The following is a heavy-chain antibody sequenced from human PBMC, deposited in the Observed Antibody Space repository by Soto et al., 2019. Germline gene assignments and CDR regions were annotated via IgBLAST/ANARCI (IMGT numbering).Heavy chain of an antibody. CDR2: FSGPGGGT. J-gene: IGHJ4*02. CDR1: GFTFSRFA. CDR3: AHDTLVTS. Sequence: GGSLRLSCEASGFTFSRFAMSWVRQAPGKGLEWVSTFSGPGGGTYYADSVKGRFTISRDNFKSTLYLQMSNLRAEDTAIYYCAHDTLVTSWGQRSLVTASS. V-gene: IGHV3-23*01.